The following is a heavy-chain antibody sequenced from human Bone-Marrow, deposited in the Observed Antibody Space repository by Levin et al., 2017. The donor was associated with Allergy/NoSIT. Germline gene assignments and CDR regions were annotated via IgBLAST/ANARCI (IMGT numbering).Heavy chain of an antibody. CDR1: GFTFSSYA. CDR2: ISASSGST. V-gene: IGHV3-23*01. CDR3: AKDTDAYGDYSWFDP. Sequence: GGSLRLSCAASGFTFSSYAMSWVRQAPGKGLEWVSAISASSGSTYYADSVKGRFTISRDNYKNTLYLQMNSLRAEDTAVYYCAKDTDAYGDYSWFDPWGQGTLVTVSS. D-gene: IGHD4-17*01. J-gene: IGHJ5*02.